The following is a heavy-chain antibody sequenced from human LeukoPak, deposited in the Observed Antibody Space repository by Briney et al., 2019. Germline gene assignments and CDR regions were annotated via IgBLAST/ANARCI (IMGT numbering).Heavy chain of an antibody. CDR1: GFTFSSYG. V-gene: IGHV3-33*01. J-gene: IGHJ3*02. Sequence: GGSLRLSCAAPGFTFSSYGMHWVRQAPGKGLEWVAVIWYDGSNKYYADSVKGRFTISRDNSKNTLYLQMNSLRAEDTAVYYCARWGEPLYCSGGSCPDSASGGAFDIWGQGTMVTVSS. CDR2: IWYDGSNK. D-gene: IGHD2-15*01. CDR3: ARWGEPLYCSGGSCPDSASGGAFDI.